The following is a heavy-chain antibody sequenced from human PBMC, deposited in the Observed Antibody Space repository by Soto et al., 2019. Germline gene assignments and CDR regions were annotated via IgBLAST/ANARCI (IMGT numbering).Heavy chain of an antibody. Sequence: GESLKISCKGSGYSFTSYWIGWVRQMPGKGLEWMGIIYPGDSDTRYSPSFQGQVTISADKSISTAYLQWSSLKASDTAVYYCARHRVKYSSGWSTFDYWAQGTLVTVSS. CDR3: ARHRVKYSSGWSTFDY. V-gene: IGHV5-51*01. CDR1: GYSFTSYW. D-gene: IGHD6-19*01. J-gene: IGHJ4*02. CDR2: IYPGDSDT.